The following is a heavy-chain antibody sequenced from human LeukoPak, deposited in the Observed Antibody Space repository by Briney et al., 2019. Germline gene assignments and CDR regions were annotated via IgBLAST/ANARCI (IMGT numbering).Heavy chain of an antibody. J-gene: IGHJ4*02. Sequence: SETLSLTCAVYGGSFSGYYWSWIRQPPGKGLEWIGEINHSGSTNYNPSLKSRVTISVDTSKNQFSLKLSSVTAADTAVYYCARDAPGTTVRYFDYWGQGTLVTVSS. D-gene: IGHD1-7*01. CDR2: INHSGST. CDR3: ARDAPGTTVRYFDY. CDR1: GGSFSGYY. V-gene: IGHV4-34*01.